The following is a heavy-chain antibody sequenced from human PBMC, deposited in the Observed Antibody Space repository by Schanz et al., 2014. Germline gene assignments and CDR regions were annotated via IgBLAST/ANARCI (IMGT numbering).Heavy chain of an antibody. J-gene: IGHJ3*02. D-gene: IGHD3-10*01. V-gene: IGHV3-23*04. CDR3: AKGRFGELSAFDI. CDR1: GITFSSHS. Sequence: EVHLVESGGGLVQPGGSLRLSCAASGITFSSHSFNWVRQAPGKGLEWVSAISGSGGSTYYADSVKGRFTISRDNSKNTLYLQMNSLRAEDTAVYDCAKGRFGELSAFDIWGQGTMVTVSS. CDR2: ISGSGGST.